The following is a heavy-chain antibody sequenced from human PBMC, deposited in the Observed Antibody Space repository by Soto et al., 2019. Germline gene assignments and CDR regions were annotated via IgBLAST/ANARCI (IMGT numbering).Heavy chain of an antibody. CDR1: GGTFSSYA. CDR3: ARAPLXYYDSSGYYHRYEHFDY. J-gene: IGHJ4*02. D-gene: IGHD3-22*01. CDR2: IIPIFGTA. V-gene: IGHV1-69*13. Sequence: SVKVSCKASGGTFSSYAISWVRQAPGQGLEWMGGIIPIFGTANYAQKFQGRVTITADESTSTAYMELSSLRSEDTAVYYCARAPLXYYDSSGYYHRYEHFDYWGPGTLVTVSS.